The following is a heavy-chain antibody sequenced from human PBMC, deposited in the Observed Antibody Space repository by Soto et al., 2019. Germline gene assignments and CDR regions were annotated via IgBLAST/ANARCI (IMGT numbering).Heavy chain of an antibody. V-gene: IGHV3-48*03. CDR2: ISISGNTI. D-gene: IGHD3-22*01. Sequence: EVQLLESGGGLVKPGGSLRLSCAASGFTFSTYEMNWVRQAPGKGLEWVSYISISGNTIYYADSVKGRFTISRDNAKNSLYLQMNSLRAEDTAVYSFARGDSSGYYYIYAFDIWGQGTMVTVSS. CDR3: ARGDSSGYYYIYAFDI. CDR1: GFTFSTYE. J-gene: IGHJ3*02.